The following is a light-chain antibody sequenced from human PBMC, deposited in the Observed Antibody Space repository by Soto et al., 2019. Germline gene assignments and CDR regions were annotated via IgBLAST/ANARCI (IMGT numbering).Light chain of an antibody. Sequence: EIVMTQSPATLSVSPGERATLSCRASQSFSSNLSCYQHKPGQARRLLIYGASTRATGIPARFSGSGSGTEFTLTISSLQSEDFAVYYCQQYNNWPRTFGQGTKVDI. CDR3: QQYNNWPRT. J-gene: IGKJ1*01. V-gene: IGKV3-15*01. CDR1: QSFSSN. CDR2: GAS.